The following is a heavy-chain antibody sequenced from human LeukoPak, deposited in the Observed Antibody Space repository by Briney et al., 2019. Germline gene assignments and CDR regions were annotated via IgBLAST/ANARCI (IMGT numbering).Heavy chain of an antibody. CDR1: GFTFSSSW. J-gene: IGHJ4*02. CDR3: ARAGYYRFDY. D-gene: IGHD4-17*01. V-gene: IGHV3-74*01. CDR2: INSDGSPT. Sequence: GGSLRLSCAASGFTFSSSWMHWVRQAPGKGLEWVSRINSDGSPTNYADSVKGRFTTSTDNAKNTLYLQMNSLIAEDTAVYYCARAGYYRFDYWGQGSLVTVSS.